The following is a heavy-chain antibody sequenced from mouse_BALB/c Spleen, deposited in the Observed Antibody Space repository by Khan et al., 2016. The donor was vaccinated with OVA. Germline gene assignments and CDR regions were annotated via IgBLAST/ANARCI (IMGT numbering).Heavy chain of an antibody. Sequence: DVKLQESGPDLVKPGASVKISCKASGYSFTLYYMSWVKQSHGKSLEWIGRVNPNTDNINYNQEFKGKAILTVDKSSNTAYMELRSLTSEDSAVYFCARGYDVFASWGQGTLVTVSA. V-gene: IGHV1-26*01. CDR2: VNPNTDNI. J-gene: IGHJ3*01. CDR3: ARGYDVFAS. CDR1: GYSFTLYY. D-gene: IGHD2-14*01.